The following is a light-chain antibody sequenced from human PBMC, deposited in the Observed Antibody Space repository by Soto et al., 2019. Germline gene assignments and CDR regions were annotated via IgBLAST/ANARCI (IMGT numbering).Light chain of an antibody. CDR2: WAS. Sequence: DMVMTQSPDSLAVSLGERATINCKSSQSVLHGSNNKHYLAWYQQKPGQPPKLLIYWASTRQSGVPDRFSGSGSGTDFTLTISSLQAEDVAVYYCQQFYSPPWTFGQGTKV. CDR1: QSVLHGSNNKHY. J-gene: IGKJ1*01. CDR3: QQFYSPPWT. V-gene: IGKV4-1*01.